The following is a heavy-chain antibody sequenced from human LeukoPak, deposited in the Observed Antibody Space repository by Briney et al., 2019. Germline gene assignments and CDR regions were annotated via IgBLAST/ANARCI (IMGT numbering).Heavy chain of an antibody. D-gene: IGHD2-2*01. CDR1: GYSISSGYY. Sequence: SETLSLTCAVSGYSISSGYYWGWIRQPPGKGLEWIGTIYQSGSTYYNSSLKSRVTISVDTSENQFSLKLSSVTAADTAVYYCARDSRCSSTSCYYPKIFDYWGQGTLVTVSS. CDR2: IYQSGST. V-gene: IGHV4-38-2*02. J-gene: IGHJ4*02. CDR3: ARDSRCSSTSCYYPKIFDY.